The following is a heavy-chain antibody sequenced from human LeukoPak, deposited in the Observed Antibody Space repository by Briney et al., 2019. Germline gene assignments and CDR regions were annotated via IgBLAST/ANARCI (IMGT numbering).Heavy chain of an antibody. CDR3: ASERWSRRSFFDY. D-gene: IGHD5-24*01. CDR1: GGSVTRSNSY. V-gene: IGHV4-39*07. Sequence: SETLSLTCTVSGGSVTRSNSYWAWIRQPPGKGLEWIGTISYSGDTYYSPSLKSRVTLSVDTSMTQFSLKFTAVTAADTAVYYCASERWSRRSFFDYWGQGILATISS. J-gene: IGHJ4*02. CDR2: ISYSGDT.